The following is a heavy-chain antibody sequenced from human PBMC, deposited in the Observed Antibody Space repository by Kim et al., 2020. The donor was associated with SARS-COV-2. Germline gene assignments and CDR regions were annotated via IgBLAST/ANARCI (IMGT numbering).Heavy chain of an antibody. V-gene: IGHV1-2*02. CDR2: INPKSGST. CDR1: GYTFINFY. D-gene: IGHD1-26*01. J-gene: IGHJ5*02. Sequence: ASVKVSCKTSGYTFINFYIHWVRQAPGQGLEWVGWINPKSGSTNFAQKFQGRVTMTRDTSISTAFMELSSLKSDDTAVYFCARGQSISYSWFDPWGQGTLVPVS. CDR3: ARGQSISYSWFDP.